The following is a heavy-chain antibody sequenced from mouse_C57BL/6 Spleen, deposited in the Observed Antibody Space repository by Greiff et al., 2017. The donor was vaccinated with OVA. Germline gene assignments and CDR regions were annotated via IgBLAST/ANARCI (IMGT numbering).Heavy chain of an antibody. J-gene: IGHJ1*03. CDR1: GFSLSTSGMG. CDR3: ARSPSYYYGSSWYFDV. CDR2: IYWDDDK. D-gene: IGHD1-1*01. Sequence: ESGPGILQSSQTLSLTCSFSGFSLSTSGMGVSWIRQPSGKGLEWLAHIYWDDDKRYNPSLKSRLTISKDTSRNQVFLKITSVDTADTATYYCARSPSYYYGSSWYFDVWGTGTTVTVSS. V-gene: IGHV8-12*01.